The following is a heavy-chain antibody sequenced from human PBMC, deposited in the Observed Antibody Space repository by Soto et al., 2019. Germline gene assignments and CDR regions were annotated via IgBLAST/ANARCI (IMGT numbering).Heavy chain of an antibody. V-gene: IGHV1-46*01. CDR2: VNPSGGHT. CDR1: GDTFTDYY. CDR3: ARGGHVVVVTAALDY. D-gene: IGHD2-21*02. Sequence: QVQLVQSGSEVKKPGASVRVSCKASGDTFTDYYIHWVRQAPGQGLEWMGTVNPSGGHTTYAQHFRGRKTKTRDTSASTLYMELTRLTCEDTAVYYCARGGHVVVVTAALDYWGQGTLVTVSS. J-gene: IGHJ4*02.